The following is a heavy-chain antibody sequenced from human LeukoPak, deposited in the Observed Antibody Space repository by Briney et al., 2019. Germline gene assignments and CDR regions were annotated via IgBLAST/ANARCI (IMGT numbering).Heavy chain of an antibody. V-gene: IGHV1-3*01. CDR2: INAGNGNT. Sequence: ASVKVSCTASGYTFTSYAMHWVRQAPGQRLEWMGWINAGNGNTKYSQKFQGRVTITRDTSASTAYMELSSLRSEDTAVYYCARAGRGYSGYDTPDYWGQGTLVTVSS. CDR3: ARAGRGYSGYDTPDY. CDR1: GYTFTSYA. J-gene: IGHJ4*02. D-gene: IGHD5-12*01.